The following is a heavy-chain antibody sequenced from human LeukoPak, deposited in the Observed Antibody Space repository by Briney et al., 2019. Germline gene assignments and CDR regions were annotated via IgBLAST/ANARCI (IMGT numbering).Heavy chain of an antibody. Sequence: GGSLRLSCEASGFTFSNYYMTWVRQAPGRGLESLSYISGSGGVIYYADSVKGRFTISRDNAKNSLYLQMNSLRAEDTAVYYCAADITCYFDYWGQGALVTVSS. V-gene: IGHV3-11*01. CDR2: ISGSGGVI. D-gene: IGHD3-10*01. J-gene: IGHJ4*02. CDR3: AADITCYFDY. CDR1: GFTFSNYY.